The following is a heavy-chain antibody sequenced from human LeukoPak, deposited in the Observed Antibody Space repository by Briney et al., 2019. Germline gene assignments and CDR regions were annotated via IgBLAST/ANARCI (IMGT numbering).Heavy chain of an antibody. D-gene: IGHD2-21*02. CDR3: ARLRVTTGFDY. CDR1: DGSITRSSYY. V-gene: IGHV4-39*01. CDR2: IYYSGIA. Sequence: SETLSLTCTVSDGSITRSSYYWGWIRQTPGEGLDWIGSIYYSGIAYYNPSLQGRVTMSVDTSKNQFSLKLNSVTVADTAVYYCARLRVTTGFDYWDQGIPVTASS. J-gene: IGHJ4*02.